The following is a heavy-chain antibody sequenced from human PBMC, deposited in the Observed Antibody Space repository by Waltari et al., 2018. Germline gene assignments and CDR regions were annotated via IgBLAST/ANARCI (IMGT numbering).Heavy chain of an antibody. V-gene: IGHV1-69*08. CDR3: AGREGYRCSGGSCYVYAFDI. CDR1: GGTFSSYA. D-gene: IGHD2-15*01. J-gene: IGHJ3*02. Sequence: QVQLVQSGAEVKKPGSSVKVSCKASGGTFSSYAISWVRQAPGQGLEWMGRIIPILGTTNYAQKFQGRVTITADKSTSTAYMELSSLRSEDTAVYYCAGREGYRCSGGSCYVYAFDIWGQGTMVTVSS. CDR2: IIPILGTT.